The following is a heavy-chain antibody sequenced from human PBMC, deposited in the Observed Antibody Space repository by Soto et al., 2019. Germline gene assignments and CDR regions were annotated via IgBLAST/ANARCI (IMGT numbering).Heavy chain of an antibody. D-gene: IGHD3-16*01. J-gene: IGHJ1*01. CDR2: TSYDGSDK. CDR3: ARWGTRGGLDV. V-gene: IGHV3-30*19. CDR1: GFTFRSYV. Sequence: QVHLVESGGGVVQPGTSLRVSCVGSGFTFRSYVIHWVRQAPGKGLEWVALTSYDGSDKYYGDSVRGRFTISRDNSRNTVDLQMDSLRLEDTALYYFARWGTRGGLDVWGQCTVVSVSS.